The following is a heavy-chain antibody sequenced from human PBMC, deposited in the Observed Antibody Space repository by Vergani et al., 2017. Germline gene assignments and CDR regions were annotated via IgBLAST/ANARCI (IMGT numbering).Heavy chain of an antibody. CDR2: INPNSGGT. CDR3: ARPLGAPAVAGTDWFDP. J-gene: IGHJ5*02. D-gene: IGHD6-19*01. V-gene: IGHV1-2*06. CDR1: GYTFTGYY. Sequence: QVQLVQSGAEVKKPGASVKVSCKASGYTFTGYYIHWVRQAPGQGLEWMGRINPNSGGTNYAQKFQGRVTMTRDTSIRTAYMEMSRLRSDDTAVYYCARPLGAPAVAGTDWFDPWGQGTQVTVSS.